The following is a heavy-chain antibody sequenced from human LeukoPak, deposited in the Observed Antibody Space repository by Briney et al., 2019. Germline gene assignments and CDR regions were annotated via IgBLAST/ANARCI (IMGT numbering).Heavy chain of an antibody. CDR2: ISSSGGTI. V-gene: IGHV3-48*04. CDR3: ARVGSSSKYYYYMDV. CDR1: GFTFSSYT. D-gene: IGHD2-15*01. J-gene: IGHJ6*03. Sequence: GGSLRLSCAASGFTFSSYTMNWVRQAPGKGLEWVSYISSSGGTIYYADSVKARFTISRDNAKNSLYLQMNSPRAEDTAVYYCARVGSSSKYYYYMDVWGKGTTVTVSS.